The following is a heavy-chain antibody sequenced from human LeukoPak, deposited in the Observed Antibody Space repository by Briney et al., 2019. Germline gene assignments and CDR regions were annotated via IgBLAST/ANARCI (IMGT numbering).Heavy chain of an antibody. Sequence: SETLSLTCTVSGGSVSTGTYYWSWIRQPPGKGLEWIAYIYYNGSTNYNPSLMSRVTISVDTSKNQFSLKLRSVTAADTAVYYCARDLWELQSAFDLWGQGTLVTVSS. J-gene: IGHJ3*01. CDR1: GGSVSTGTYY. D-gene: IGHD1-26*01. CDR2: IYYNGST. CDR3: ARDLWELQSAFDL. V-gene: IGHV4-61*01.